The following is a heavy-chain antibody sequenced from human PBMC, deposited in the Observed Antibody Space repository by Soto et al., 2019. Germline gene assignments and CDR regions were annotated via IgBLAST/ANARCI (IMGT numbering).Heavy chain of an antibody. CDR2: ISWNSAKI. CDR3: AKDRDGGSYFDMPDSFDV. J-gene: IGHJ3*01. CDR1: GFTFDDSP. D-gene: IGHD1-26*01. Sequence: EVLLVESGGGLVQPGRSLMLSCAASGFTFDDSPMHWVRQAPGKGLEWVSTISWNSAKIAYADSVKGRFTVSRDNAKNSLYLQMTSLRVDDTALYYCAKDRDGGSYFDMPDSFDVWGQGTVVTVSS. V-gene: IGHV3-9*01.